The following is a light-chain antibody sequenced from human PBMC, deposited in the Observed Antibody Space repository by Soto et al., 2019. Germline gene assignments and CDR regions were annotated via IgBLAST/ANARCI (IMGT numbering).Light chain of an antibody. J-gene: IGKJ2*01. CDR3: QQYHNWTPQYT. V-gene: IGKV3-15*01. CDR2: GAS. CDR1: QTVASN. Sequence: EIVMTQSPASLSVSPGEGATLSCRASQTVASNLAWYQQKPGQGPRLLIHGASTSATGVPARFSGSGSGTDFTLTISSLQAEDFAVYYCQQYHNWTPQYTFGQGTKLQIK.